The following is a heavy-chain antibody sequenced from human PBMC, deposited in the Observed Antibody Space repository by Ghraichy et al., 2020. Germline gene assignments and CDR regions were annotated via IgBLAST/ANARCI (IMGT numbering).Heavy chain of an antibody. Sequence: SETLSLTCTVSGGSISSYYWSWIRQPPGKGLEWIGYIYYSGSTNYNPSLKSRVTISVDTSKNQFSLKLSSVTAAATAVYYCARRDIVVVPAAMLGVGNDAFDIWGQGTMVTVSS. D-gene: IGHD2-2*01. CDR1: GGSISSYY. CDR2: IYYSGST. J-gene: IGHJ3*02. CDR3: ARRDIVVVPAAMLGVGNDAFDI. V-gene: IGHV4-59*08.